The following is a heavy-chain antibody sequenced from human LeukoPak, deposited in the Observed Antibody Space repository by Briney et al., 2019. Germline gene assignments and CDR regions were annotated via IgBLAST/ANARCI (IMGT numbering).Heavy chain of an antibody. D-gene: IGHD2-2*01. CDR2: INHRGST. V-gene: IGHV4-34*01. CDR1: GGSFSGYY. CDR3: ARGSNRCNLDP. J-gene: IGHJ5*02. Sequence: PSETLSLTCAVHGGSFSGYYWSWIRQPPGKGLEWIGEINHRGSTNYNPFLKSRVTISVDTSQNQFSLKLRSVTAADTAVYYCARGSNRCNLDPWGQGTLVTVSS.